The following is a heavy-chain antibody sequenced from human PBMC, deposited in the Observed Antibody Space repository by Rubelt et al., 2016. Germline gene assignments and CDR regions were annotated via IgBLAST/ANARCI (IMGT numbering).Heavy chain of an antibody. J-gene: IGHJ4*02. V-gene: IGHV4-59*08. CDR3: ARHSGGVQG. CDR1: GGSISSYY. CDR2: IYYSGST. D-gene: IGHD2-8*02. Sequence: QVQLQESGPGLVKPSETLSLTCTVSGGSISSYYWSWIRQPPGKGLEWIGYIYYSGSTNYNPSLKSRVTISVDTSKNQFSLKLSSVTAADTAVYYCARHSGGVQGWGQGTLVTVSS.